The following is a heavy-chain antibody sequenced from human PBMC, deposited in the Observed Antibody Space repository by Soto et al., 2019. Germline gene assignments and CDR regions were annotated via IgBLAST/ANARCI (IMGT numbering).Heavy chain of an antibody. D-gene: IGHD6-13*01. CDR1: GFTFISYA. CDR2: ISGSGGST. Sequence: WGSLRLSCAASGFTFISYAIIFFRHSPWKWLEWVSAISGSGGSTYYADSVKGRFTISRDNSKNTLYLQMNSLRAEDTAVYYCAKHSSSWYPRSCFDYWGQGTLVTVSS. CDR3: AKHSSSWYPRSCFDY. V-gene: IGHV3-23*01. J-gene: IGHJ4*02.